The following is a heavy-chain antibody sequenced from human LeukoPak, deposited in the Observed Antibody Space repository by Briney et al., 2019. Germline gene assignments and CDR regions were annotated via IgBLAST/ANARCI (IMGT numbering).Heavy chain of an antibody. V-gene: IGHV3-23*01. J-gene: IGHJ4*02. CDR3: AKDRSCINDVRHGDFDY. CDR2: ISGSGGST. D-gene: IGHD2-8*01. CDR1: GFIFSSYA. Sequence: PGGSRGLSCAASGFIFSSYAMSWVRQAPGKGLEWVSTISGSGGSTYYADSVKGRFTISRDNSKNTVYLQMNSLRAEDTAVYYCAKDRSCINDVRHGDFDYWGQGTLVTVSS.